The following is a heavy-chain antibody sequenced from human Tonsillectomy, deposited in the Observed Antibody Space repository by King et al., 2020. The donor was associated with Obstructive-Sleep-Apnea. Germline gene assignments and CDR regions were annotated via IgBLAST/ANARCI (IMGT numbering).Heavy chain of an antibody. J-gene: IGHJ6*02. D-gene: IGHD2-8*01. CDR2: IHHSGST. CDR1: GCSLSSTNW. V-gene: IGHV4-4*02. Sequence: VQLQESGPGLVKPSGTLSLTCVVSGCSLSSTNWWRWVRQPPGKGLRWIWEIHHSGSTNYNPSLKSRVTISVDKSKNQFSLKLSSVSAADPAVYYCARVKWRPYYYGMDVWGQGTTVTVSS. CDR3: ARVKWRPYYYGMDV.